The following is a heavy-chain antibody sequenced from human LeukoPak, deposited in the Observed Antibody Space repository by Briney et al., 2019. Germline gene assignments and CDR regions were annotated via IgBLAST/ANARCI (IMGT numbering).Heavy chain of an antibody. D-gene: IGHD6-6*01. CDR3: AKEIGAIGRPAVDY. J-gene: IGHJ4*02. CDR1: GFTFSSYE. Sequence: GGSLRLSCAASGFTFSSYEMNWVRQAPGKGLEWVSYISSSGSTIYYADSVKGRFTISRDNSKNTLYLHMSSLGAADTAIYYCAKEIGAIGRPAVDYWGQGTLVTVSS. CDR2: ISSSGSTI. V-gene: IGHV3-48*03.